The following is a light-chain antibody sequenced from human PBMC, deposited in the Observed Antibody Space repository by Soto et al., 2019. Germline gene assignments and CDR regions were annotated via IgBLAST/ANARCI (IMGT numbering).Light chain of an antibody. CDR2: LNRDGNH. Sequence: QSVLTQSPSASASLGASVKLTCTLSSGHSNYAIAWHQQHPENGPRYLMKLNRDGNHSKGNGNPNRFSGSSSGAERYLTTTTLQAVDDADYYCQTWGTCIVIFGGGSKLTVL. J-gene: IGLJ2*01. CDR1: SGHSNYA. V-gene: IGLV4-69*01. CDR3: QTWGTCIVI.